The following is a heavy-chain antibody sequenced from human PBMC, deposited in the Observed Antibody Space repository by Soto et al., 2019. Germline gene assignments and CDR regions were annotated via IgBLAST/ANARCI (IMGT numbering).Heavy chain of an antibody. CDR2: ISSRSDI. CDR3: AREYTAWPLAYGLDV. D-gene: IGHD2-2*02. J-gene: IGHJ6*02. Sequence: GGSLRLSCVGSGFTFSTYSMNWCRQAAGKGLEWVSSISSRSDIYYADSVKGRFTISRDNAKNSVSLQMNSLRAEDTAVYYCAREYTAWPLAYGLDVWGQGTTVTVSS. CDR1: GFTFSTYS. V-gene: IGHV3-21*01.